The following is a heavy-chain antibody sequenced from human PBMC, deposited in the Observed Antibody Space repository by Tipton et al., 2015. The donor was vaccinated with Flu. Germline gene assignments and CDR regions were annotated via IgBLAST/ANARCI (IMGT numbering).Heavy chain of an antibody. D-gene: IGHD1-26*01. V-gene: IGHV3-43*01. CDR2: ISWDGGST. CDR3: ARVAGSHYYYYGMDV. CDR1: GFTFDDYT. J-gene: IGHJ6*02. Sequence: SLRLSCAASGFTFDDYTMHWVRQAPGKGLEWVSLISWDGGSTYYADSVKGRFTISRDNSKNSLYLQMNSLRAEDTALYYCARVAGSHYYYYGMDVWGQGTTVTVSS.